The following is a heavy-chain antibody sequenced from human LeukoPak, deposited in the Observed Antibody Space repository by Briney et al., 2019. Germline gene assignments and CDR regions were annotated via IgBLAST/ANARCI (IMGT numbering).Heavy chain of an antibody. Sequence: PSETLSLTCTVSGFSVSSVYYWGWIRQPPGKGLEWIGEINHSGSTNYNPSLKSRVTISVDTSKNQFSLKLNSVTAADTAVYYCARVEGAVWQYFQHWGQGTLVTVSS. D-gene: IGHD1-26*01. J-gene: IGHJ1*01. CDR3: ARVEGAVWQYFQH. V-gene: IGHV4-38-2*02. CDR1: GFSVSSVYY. CDR2: INHSGST.